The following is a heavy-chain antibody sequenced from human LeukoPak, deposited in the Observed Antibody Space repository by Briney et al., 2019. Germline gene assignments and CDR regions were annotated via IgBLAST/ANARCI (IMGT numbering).Heavy chain of an antibody. V-gene: IGHV3-30*18. Sequence: PGRSLRLSCAASGFTFSSHGMHWVRQAPGKGLEWVAAISYDGSDKYYVDSVKGRFTISRDNSKNTLYLQMNSLRAEDTAVYFCAKSPGGSGYSQFDYWGQGTLVSVSS. D-gene: IGHD3-22*01. J-gene: IGHJ4*02. CDR1: GFTFSSHG. CDR3: AKSPGGSGYSQFDY. CDR2: ISYDGSDK.